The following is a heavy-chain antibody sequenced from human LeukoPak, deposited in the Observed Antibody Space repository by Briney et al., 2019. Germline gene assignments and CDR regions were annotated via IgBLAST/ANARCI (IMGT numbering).Heavy chain of an antibody. CDR1: GFTFSDYY. Sequence: GGSLSLSCAASGFTFSDYYISWIRQAPGKGLEWVSYISSIGSTIYYADSVKGRFTISRDNDENSLYLQMNSLRAEDTAVYYCARDQSGYDGMDVWGKGTTVTVSS. J-gene: IGHJ6*04. CDR3: ARDQSGYDGMDV. V-gene: IGHV3-11*01. D-gene: IGHD1-26*01. CDR2: ISSIGSTI.